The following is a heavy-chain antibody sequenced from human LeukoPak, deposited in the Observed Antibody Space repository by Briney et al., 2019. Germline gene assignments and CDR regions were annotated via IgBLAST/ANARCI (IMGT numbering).Heavy chain of an antibody. Sequence: GGSLRLSCAASGFTFSSYSMHWVRQAPGKGLEWVAVISYDGSNKYYADSVKGRFTISRDNSKNTLYLQMNSLRAEDTAVYYCAKSLMITFGGVIPPGYWGQGTLVTVSS. D-gene: IGHD3-16*02. CDR3: AKSLMITFGGVIPPGY. V-gene: IGHV3-30*18. J-gene: IGHJ4*02. CDR1: GFTFSSYS. CDR2: ISYDGSNK.